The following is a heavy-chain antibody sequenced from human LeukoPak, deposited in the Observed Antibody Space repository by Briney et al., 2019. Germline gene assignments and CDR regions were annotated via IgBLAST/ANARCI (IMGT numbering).Heavy chain of an antibody. CDR1: GGSISSGSYY. Sequence: SETLSLTCTVSGGSISSGSYYWSWIRQPAGKGLEWIGRIYTGGSTNYNPSLKSRVTISVDTSKNQFSLKLSSVTAADTAVYYCARDGGYEGLDYWGQGTLVTVSS. J-gene: IGHJ4*02. CDR2: IYTGGST. V-gene: IGHV4-61*02. D-gene: IGHD5-12*01. CDR3: ARDGGYEGLDY.